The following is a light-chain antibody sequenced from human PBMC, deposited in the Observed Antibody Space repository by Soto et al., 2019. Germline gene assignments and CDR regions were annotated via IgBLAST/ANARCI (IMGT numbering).Light chain of an antibody. CDR3: QQYGSSSIT. Sequence: EIVLTQSPRTLSLSPGERATLSCRASQSVGSTYLAWYQQKPGQAPRLLIFGASSRATGIPDRFSGSGSGTDFTLTISRLEPEDFAVYYCQQYGSSSITFGQGTRLEIK. V-gene: IGKV3-20*01. J-gene: IGKJ5*01. CDR1: QSVGSTY. CDR2: GAS.